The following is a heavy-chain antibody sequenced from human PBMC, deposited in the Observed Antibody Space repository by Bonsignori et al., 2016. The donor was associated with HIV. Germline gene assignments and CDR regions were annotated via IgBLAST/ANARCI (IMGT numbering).Heavy chain of an antibody. D-gene: IGHD6-25*01. J-gene: IGHJ4*02. CDR1: GFSLDTSGDG. CDR3: GHRFRSDYLDH. CDR2: IYWDNDK. V-gene: IGHV2-5*02. Sequence: QITLKESGPTLVKPTQTLTLTCTFSGFSLDTSGDGVAWIRQPPGKAPEWLGIIYWDNDKRYNPSLGRRLSINKDTSKNQVVLIMTDMAPADTATYYCGHRFRSDYLDHWGQGSLVIVSS.